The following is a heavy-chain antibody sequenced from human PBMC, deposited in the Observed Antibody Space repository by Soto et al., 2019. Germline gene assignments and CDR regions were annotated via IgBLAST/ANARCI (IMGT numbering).Heavy chain of an antibody. D-gene: IGHD3-9*01. CDR1: GGSISSGGYS. V-gene: IGHV4-61*08. CDR3: AKDLLRYFDCGY. Sequence: SETLSLTCAVSGGSISSGGYSWSWIRQPPGKGLEWIGYIYYSGSTNYNPSLKSRVTISVDTSKNQLSLKLSSVTAADTAVYYCAKDLLRYFDCGYWGQGTRVTVS. J-gene: IGHJ4*02. CDR2: IYYSGST.